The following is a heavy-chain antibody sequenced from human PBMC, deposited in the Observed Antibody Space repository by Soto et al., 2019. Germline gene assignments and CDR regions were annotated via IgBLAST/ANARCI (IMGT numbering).Heavy chain of an antibody. J-gene: IGHJ5*02. CDR1: GFTFSSYA. CDR3: ATDSRSDPKGLFDH. V-gene: IGHV3-23*01. CDR2: ISGSGDYT. D-gene: IGHD2-15*01. Sequence: EVQLLESGGGLVQPGESLRLSCAASGFTFSSYAMTWVRQAPGKGLEWVSSISGSGDYTYFADSVKGRFTISRDNSKETLELQRRSPRVEDTAIYYCATDSRSDPKGLFDHWGQGTLVTVSS.